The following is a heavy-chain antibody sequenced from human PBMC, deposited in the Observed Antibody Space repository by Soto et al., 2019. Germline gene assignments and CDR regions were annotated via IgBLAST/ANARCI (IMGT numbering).Heavy chain of an antibody. CDR3: ARQKAAGSFTYYFDN. Sequence: NPSETLSLTCTVSGDSISNGGYYWAWIRQHPGKGLEWIGYIYYSGSTHHNPSLKSRDTISLDMSKNQFSLKLSSVTAADTAVYYCARQKAAGSFTYYFDNWGQGTLVTVSS. CDR1: GDSISNGGYY. V-gene: IGHV4-31*03. CDR2: IYYSGST. D-gene: IGHD6-13*01. J-gene: IGHJ4*02.